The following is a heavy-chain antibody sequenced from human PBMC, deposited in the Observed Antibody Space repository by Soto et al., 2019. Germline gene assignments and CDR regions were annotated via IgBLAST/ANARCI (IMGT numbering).Heavy chain of an antibody. CDR2: INPKSGGT. V-gene: IGHV1-2*02. CDR3: AIDLSKGGGSAGFDY. J-gene: IGHJ4*02. CDR1: GYTFTVYY. D-gene: IGHD2-15*01. Sequence: ASVEVSCKASGYTFTVYYMHWVRQAPGQGREWMGWINPKSGGTMYPQKFQGRVTMTWDTSISTAYMALTRLRSDDTAVYYCAIDLSKGGGSAGFDYWGQGTLVTFSS.